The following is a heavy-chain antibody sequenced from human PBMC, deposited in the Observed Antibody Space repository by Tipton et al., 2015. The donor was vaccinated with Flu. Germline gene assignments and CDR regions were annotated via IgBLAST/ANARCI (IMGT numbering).Heavy chain of an antibody. D-gene: IGHD3-22*01. CDR3: ARDRQITMIGRDAFDI. J-gene: IGHJ3*02. Sequence: TLSLTCTVSGGSISSYYWSWIRQPAGKGLEWIGRIYTSGSTNYNPSLKSRVTMSVDTSKNQFSLKLSSVTAADTALYYCARDRQITMIGRDAFDIWGQGTMVTVSS. CDR1: GGSISSYY. CDR2: IYTSGST. V-gene: IGHV4-4*07.